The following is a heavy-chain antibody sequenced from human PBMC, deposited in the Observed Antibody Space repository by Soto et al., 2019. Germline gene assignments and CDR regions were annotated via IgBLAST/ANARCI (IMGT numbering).Heavy chain of an antibody. D-gene: IGHD6-13*01. CDR3: ARVGGQQLVQNDPPQNWFDP. J-gene: IGHJ5*02. CDR1: GGSISSYY. Sequence: SETLSLTCTVSGGSISSYYWSWIRQPPGKGLEWIGYIYYSGSTNYNPSLKSRVTISVDTSKNQFSLKLSSVTAADTAVYYCARVGGQQLVQNDPPQNWFDPWGQGTLVTVSS. V-gene: IGHV4-59*01. CDR2: IYYSGST.